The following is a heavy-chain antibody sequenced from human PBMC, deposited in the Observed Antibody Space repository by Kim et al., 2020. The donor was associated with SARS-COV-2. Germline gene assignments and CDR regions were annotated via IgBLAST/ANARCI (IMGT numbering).Heavy chain of an antibody. V-gene: IGHV1-18*04. D-gene: IGHD6-13*01. CDR2: ISAYNGNT. J-gene: IGHJ4*02. CDR3: AIAAAGQYYFDY. CDR1: GYTFTSYG. Sequence: ASVKVSCKASGYTFTSYGISWVRQAPGQGLEWMGWISAYNGNTNYAQKLQGRVTMTPDTSTSTAYMELRTLRSDDTAVYSCAIAAAGQYYFDYWGQGTLVTVSS.